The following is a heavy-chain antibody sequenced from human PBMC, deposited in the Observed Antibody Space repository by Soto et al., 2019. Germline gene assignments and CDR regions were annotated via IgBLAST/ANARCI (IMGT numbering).Heavy chain of an antibody. D-gene: IGHD1-26*01. CDR2: INHSGST. Sequence: SETLSLTCAVYGGSFSGYYWSWIRQPPGKGLEWIGEINHSGSTNYNPSLKSRVTISVDTSKNQFSLKLSSVTAADTAVYYCASYLVGATRNWFDPWGQGTLVT. CDR3: ASYLVGATRNWFDP. J-gene: IGHJ5*02. V-gene: IGHV4-34*01. CDR1: GGSFSGYY.